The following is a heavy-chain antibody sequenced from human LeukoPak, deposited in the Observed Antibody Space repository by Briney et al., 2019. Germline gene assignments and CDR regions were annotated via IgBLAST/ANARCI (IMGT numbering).Heavy chain of an antibody. Sequence: SETLSLTCAVYGGSFSGYYWSWIRQPPGKGLEWIGEINHSGSTNYNPSLKSRVTISVDTSKNQFSLKLSSVTAADTAVYYCARGPRVVVVPAAMPYNWFDPWGQGTLVTVSS. V-gene: IGHV4-34*01. CDR2: INHSGST. CDR3: ARGPRVVVVPAAMPYNWFDP. CDR1: GGSFSGYY. D-gene: IGHD2-2*01. J-gene: IGHJ5*02.